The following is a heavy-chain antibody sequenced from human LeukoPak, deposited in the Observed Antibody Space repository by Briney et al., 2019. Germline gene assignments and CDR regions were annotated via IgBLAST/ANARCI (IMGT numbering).Heavy chain of an antibody. CDR3: ARGVSGYHESFDY. V-gene: IGHV1-69*13. CDR2: IIPMFGTA. Sequence: ASVKVSCKASGYTFTSYYMHWVRQAPGQGLEWLGGIIPMFGTATYAPKFQGRVTITADESSTTAYMELSSLRSEDTAVYYCARGVSGYHESFDYWGQGTLVTVSS. CDR1: GYTFTSYY. J-gene: IGHJ4*02. D-gene: IGHD3-22*01.